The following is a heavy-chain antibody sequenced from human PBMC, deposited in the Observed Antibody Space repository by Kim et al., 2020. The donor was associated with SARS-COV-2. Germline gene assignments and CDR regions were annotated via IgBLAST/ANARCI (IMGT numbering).Heavy chain of an antibody. V-gene: IGHV3-21*06. D-gene: IGHD3-22*01. J-gene: IGHJ6*01. CDR2: ISGSSSYI. CDR3: ARTGYYESSGFYY. CDR1: GFTFKRYS. Sequence: GGSLRLSCTASGFTFKRYSFNWVRQTPGKGLEWVSSISGSSSYIYYADSVKGRFTISRDNAKNSLFLQMNSLRAEDTAVHYCARTGYYESSGFYY.